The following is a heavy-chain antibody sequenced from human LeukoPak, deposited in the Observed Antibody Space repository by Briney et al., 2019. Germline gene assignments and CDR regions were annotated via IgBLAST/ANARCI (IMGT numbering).Heavy chain of an antibody. J-gene: IGHJ3*02. CDR3: ARGGKRRGITLIVATSTPRDAFDI. V-gene: IGHV1-69*13. Sequence: SVKVSCKASGGTLSRYAISWVRQAPGQGLEWMGGIIPIFGTANYAQKFQGRVTITADESTGTAYMELSSLRAEDTAVYYCARGGKRRGITLIVATSTPRDAFDIWGQGTMVTVSS. CDR2: IIPIFGTA. CDR1: GGTLSRYA. D-gene: IGHD3-22*01.